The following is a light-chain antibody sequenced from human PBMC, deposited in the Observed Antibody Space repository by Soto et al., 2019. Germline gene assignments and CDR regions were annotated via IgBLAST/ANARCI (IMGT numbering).Light chain of an antibody. CDR2: GAS. Sequence: EIVRTQSPATLSVSPGERATLSCMASQSVSSNLAWYQQKPGQAPRLLIYGASTRATGIPARFSGSGSGTEFTLTISSLQSEDFAVYYCQHYNNWPRTFGQGTKVEIK. CDR1: QSVSSN. CDR3: QHYNNWPRT. J-gene: IGKJ1*01. V-gene: IGKV3-15*01.